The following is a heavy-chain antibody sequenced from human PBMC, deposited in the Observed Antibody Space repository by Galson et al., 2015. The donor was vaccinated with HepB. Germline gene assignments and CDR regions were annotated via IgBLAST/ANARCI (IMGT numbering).Heavy chain of an antibody. CDR3: ARWAGYEDSSGNHFPLDN. V-gene: IGHV3-53*01. CDR2: LYSGGGT. J-gene: IGHJ4*02. CDR1: GFAVSSHY. Sequence: SLRLSCAASGFAVSSHYMTWVRQAPGKGLECVSVLYSGGGTYYADSVKGRFTISRDNSKNTLYVQMDSLGAEDTAVYYCARWAGYEDSSGNHFPLDNWGRGTLVTVSS. D-gene: IGHD3-22*01.